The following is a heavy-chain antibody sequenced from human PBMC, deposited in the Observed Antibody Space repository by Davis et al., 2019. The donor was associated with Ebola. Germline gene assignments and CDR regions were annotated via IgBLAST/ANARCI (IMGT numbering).Heavy chain of an antibody. V-gene: IGHV4-39*01. J-gene: IGHJ6*02. Sequence: SETLSLTCAVSGGSISSSNWWGWVRQPPGKGQEWNGSIYYSGSTYYNPSLKSRVTISVDKSKNHFSLKLSSVTAADTAVYYCARLGGIVVVPAAMPYYYYGMDVWGQGTTVTVSS. CDR3: ARLGGIVVVPAAMPYYYYGMDV. CDR1: GGSISSSNW. D-gene: IGHD2-2*01. CDR2: IYYSGST.